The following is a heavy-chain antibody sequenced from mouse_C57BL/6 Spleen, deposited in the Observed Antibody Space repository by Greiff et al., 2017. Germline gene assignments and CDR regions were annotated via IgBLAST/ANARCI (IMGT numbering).Heavy chain of an antibody. J-gene: IGHJ4*01. CDR1: GYTFTDYE. V-gene: IGHV1-15*01. CDR2: IDPETGGT. Sequence: QVQLQQSGAELVRPGASVTLSCKASGYTFTDYEMHWVKQTPVHGLEWIGAIDPETGGTAYNQKFNGKAILTADKSSSTAYMELRSLTSEDSAVYYCTRRKTAQATGFYYAMDYWGQGTSVTVSS. CDR3: TRRKTAQATGFYYAMDY. D-gene: IGHD3-2*02.